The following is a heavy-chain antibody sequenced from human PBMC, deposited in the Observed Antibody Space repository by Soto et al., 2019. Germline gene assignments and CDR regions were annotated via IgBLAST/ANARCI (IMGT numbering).Heavy chain of an antibody. J-gene: IGHJ1*01. CDR1: GFTFSSYA. CDR3: ARETDSGSYSLQH. Sequence: QVQLVESGGGVVQPGRSLRLSCAASGFTFSSYAMHWVRQAPGKGLAWVEVISYYGINKYSADAVTGRFTISRDNSKNTLDLRMNSLRAEDTAVYYWARETDSGSYSLQHWVQGTLVTVCS. CDR2: ISYYGINK. D-gene: IGHD1-26*01. V-gene: IGHV3-30-3*01.